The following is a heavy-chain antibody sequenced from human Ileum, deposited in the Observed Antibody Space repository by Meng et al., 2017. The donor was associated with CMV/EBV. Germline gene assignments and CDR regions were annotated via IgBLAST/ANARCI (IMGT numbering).Heavy chain of an antibody. CDR1: GFTLSSYW. CDR2: LRSDGIST. Sequence: GGSLRLSCAASGFTLSSYWMHWVRQAPGKGLVWVSRLRSDGISTAYADSVKGRFTISRDSAKNSLYLQMNSLRAEDTAVYYCAKDREDCSSTSCSFRFDPWGQGTLVTVSS. CDR3: AKDREDCSSTSCSFRFDP. D-gene: IGHD2-2*01. V-gene: IGHV3-74*01. J-gene: IGHJ5*02.